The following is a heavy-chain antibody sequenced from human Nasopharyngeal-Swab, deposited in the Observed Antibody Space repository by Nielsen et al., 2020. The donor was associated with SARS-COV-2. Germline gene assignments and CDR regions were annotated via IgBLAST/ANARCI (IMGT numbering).Heavy chain of an antibody. CDR3: ARDHDVDTAMVFDLANAGRVDIDNNWFDP. V-gene: IGHV1-2*06. J-gene: IGHJ5*02. Sequence: ASVKVSCKASGYTFTGYYMHWVRQAPGQGLEWMGRINPNSGGTNYEQKFQGRVTMTRDTSISTAYMELSRLRSDDTAVYYCARDHDVDTAMVFDLANAGRVDIDNNWFDPWGQGTLVTVSS. CDR1: GYTFTGYY. CDR2: INPNSGGT. D-gene: IGHD5-18*01.